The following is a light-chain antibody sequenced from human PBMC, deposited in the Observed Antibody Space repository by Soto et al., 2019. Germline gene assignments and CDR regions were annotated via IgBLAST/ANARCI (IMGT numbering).Light chain of an antibody. CDR1: QSIDTW. CDR3: QQSYSTPPT. CDR2: AAS. J-gene: IGKJ1*01. V-gene: IGKV1-39*01. Sequence: DIPMTQSPSTLSASVGDTGTITCRASQSIDTWLAWHQQKPGKAPKLLIYAASSLQSGVPSRFSGSGSGADFTLTISSLQPEDFATYYCQQSYSTPPTFGQGTKVDIK.